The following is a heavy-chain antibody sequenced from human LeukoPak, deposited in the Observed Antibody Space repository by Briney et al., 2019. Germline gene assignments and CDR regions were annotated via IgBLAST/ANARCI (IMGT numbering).Heavy chain of an antibody. Sequence: PGGSLRLSCAASGFTFTDYAMSWVRQAPGKGLEWASAISGSGASTYYADSVKGRFTISRDNSKNTLYLQMNSLRAEDTALYYCAKDGRGGYSYGSYFDSWGQGILVTVSS. J-gene: IGHJ4*02. CDR3: AKDGRGGYSYGSYFDS. CDR2: ISGSGAST. D-gene: IGHD5-18*01. V-gene: IGHV3-23*01. CDR1: GFTFTDYA.